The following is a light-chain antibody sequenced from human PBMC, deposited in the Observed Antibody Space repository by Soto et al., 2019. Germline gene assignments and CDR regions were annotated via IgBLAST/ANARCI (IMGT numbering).Light chain of an antibody. J-gene: IGKJ5*01. CDR3: QQLNSYLPIT. V-gene: IGKV2-30*01. CDR2: KVS. CDR1: QSLVYSDGNTY. Sequence: DVVMTQSPLSLPVTLGQPASISCRSSQSLVYSDGNTYLNWFQQRPGQSPSRLIYKVSNRDSGVPSRFIGSGSGTDFTLTISSLQPEDFATYYCQQLNSYLPITFGQGTRLEIK.